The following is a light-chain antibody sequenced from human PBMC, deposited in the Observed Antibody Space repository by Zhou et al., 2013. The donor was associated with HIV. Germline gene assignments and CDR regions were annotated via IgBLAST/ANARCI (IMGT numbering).Light chain of an antibody. Sequence: DIQMTQSPSSVSASVGDRITITCRASQGISKWLAWYQQKPGKAPKLLIYGASSLQSGVPSRFSGSGFGTDFTLTINSLQPEDFATYFCQQSYSVPPTFGQGTKLEI. V-gene: IGKV1-12*01. J-gene: IGKJ2*01. CDR2: GAS. CDR1: QGISKW. CDR3: QQSYSVPPT.